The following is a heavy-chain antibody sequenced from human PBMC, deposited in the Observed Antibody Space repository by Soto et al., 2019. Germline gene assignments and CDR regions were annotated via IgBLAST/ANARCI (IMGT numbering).Heavy chain of an antibody. Sequence: ASVKVSCKASGYTFTEYFTHWVRQAPGQGLEWMGWINPNTGDTKYAQKFQGRVTMTRDTSISTAYMELSSLRSDDTAVYYCARAGEYQIIYGYYYYGMDVWGQGTTVTVSS. CDR3: ARAGEYQIIYGYYYYGMDV. D-gene: IGHD2-2*01. CDR2: INPNTGDT. V-gene: IGHV1-2*02. CDR1: GYTFTEYF. J-gene: IGHJ6*02.